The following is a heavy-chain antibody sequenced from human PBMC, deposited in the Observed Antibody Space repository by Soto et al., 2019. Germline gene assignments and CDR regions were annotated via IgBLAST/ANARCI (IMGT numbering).Heavy chain of an antibody. Sequence: QVQLVQSGAEVKKPGASVKVSCKASGYTFTSYDINWVRQATGQGLEWMGWMNPNSGNTGYAQKFQGRVTMTRNTSIRTAYMELSSLRSEDTAVYYCDLHPIMTTVTTSGYWGQGTLVTVSS. V-gene: IGHV1-8*01. CDR1: GYTFTSYD. CDR2: MNPNSGNT. D-gene: IGHD4-17*01. CDR3: DLHPIMTTVTTSGY. J-gene: IGHJ4*02.